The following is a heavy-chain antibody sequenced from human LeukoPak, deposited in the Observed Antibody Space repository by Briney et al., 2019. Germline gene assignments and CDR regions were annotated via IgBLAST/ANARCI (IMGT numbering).Heavy chain of an antibody. J-gene: IGHJ4*02. Sequence: SETLSLTCTVSGDSVSSDPHYWAWIRQPPGKGLEWIGSFSYSGTTYLNPSLKSRITVSVDTFTDQFSLKLNSMTAADTAVYFCARGPLDKGGFDFWGQGTLVVVST. CDR2: FSYSGTT. V-gene: IGHV4-39*07. CDR1: GDSVSSDPHY. D-gene: IGHD1-1*01. CDR3: ARGPLDKGGFDF.